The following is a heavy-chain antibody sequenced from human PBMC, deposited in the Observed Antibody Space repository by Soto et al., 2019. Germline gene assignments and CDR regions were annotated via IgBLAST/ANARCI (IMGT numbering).Heavy chain of an antibody. CDR1: GFTFSSYW. CDR3: AAHRYCSSTSCWDYFDY. J-gene: IGHJ4*02. V-gene: IGHV3-74*01. D-gene: IGHD2-2*01. Sequence: LSLTCAASGFTFSSYWMHWVRQAPGKGLVWVSRINSDGSSTSYADSVKGRFTISRDNAKNTLYLQMNSLRAEDTAVYYCAAHRYCSSTSCWDYFDYWGQGTLVTVSS. CDR2: INSDGSST.